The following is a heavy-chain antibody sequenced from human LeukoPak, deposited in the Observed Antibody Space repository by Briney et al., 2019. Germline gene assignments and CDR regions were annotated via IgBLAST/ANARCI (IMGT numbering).Heavy chain of an antibody. CDR3: ARMGKLGYCSSTSCYRLKFTFDY. D-gene: IGHD2-2*01. CDR1: GGSLSGYY. J-gene: IGHJ4*02. V-gene: IGHV4-34*01. CDR2: INHSGST. Sequence: ASETLSLTCAVYGGSLSGYYWSWIRQPPGKGLEWIGEINHSGSTNYNPSLKSRVTISVDTSKNQFSLKLSSVTAADTAVYYCARMGKLGYCSSTSCYRLKFTFDYWGQGTLVTVSS.